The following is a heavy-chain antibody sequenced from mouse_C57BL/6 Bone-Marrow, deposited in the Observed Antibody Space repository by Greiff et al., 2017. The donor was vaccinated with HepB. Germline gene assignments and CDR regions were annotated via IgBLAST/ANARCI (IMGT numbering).Heavy chain of an antibody. J-gene: IGHJ4*01. CDR3: ARTHYYGSSYYYYAMDY. V-gene: IGHV1-52*01. Sequence: VKLQQPGAELVRPGSSVKLSCKASGYTFTSYWMHWVKQRPIQGLEWIGNIDPSDSETHYNQKFKDKATLTVDKSSSTAYMQLSSLTSEDSAVYYCARTHYYGSSYYYYAMDYWGQGTSVTVSS. D-gene: IGHD1-1*01. CDR2: IDPSDSET. CDR1: GYTFTSYW.